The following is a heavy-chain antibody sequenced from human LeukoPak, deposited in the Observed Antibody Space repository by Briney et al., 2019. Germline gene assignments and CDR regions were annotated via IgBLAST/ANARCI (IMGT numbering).Heavy chain of an antibody. D-gene: IGHD3-10*01. CDR1: GGSISSGSYY. J-gene: IGHJ4*02. V-gene: IGHV4-61*02. Sequence: SQTLSLTCTVSGGSISSGSYYWSWIRQPAGKGLEWVGRIYTSGSTNYNPSLKSRVTISVDTSKNQFSLKLSSVTAADTAAYYCAREDFYYGSGSPGGDYWGQGTLVTVSP. CDR3: AREDFYYGSGSPGGDY. CDR2: IYTSGST.